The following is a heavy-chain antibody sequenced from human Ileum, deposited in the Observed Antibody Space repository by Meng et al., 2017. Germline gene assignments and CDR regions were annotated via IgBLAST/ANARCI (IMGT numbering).Heavy chain of an antibody. Sequence: QVQLQESGPGLVKPSGTLFLTCAVSGGSISSSIWWSWVRQPPEKGLEWIGEIHHSGTTNYSPSLKSRLTISVDKSKTQFSLKLQSVTAADTAVYFCARGVVSGSHYNTYWGQGILVTVSS. CDR2: IHHSGTT. CDR3: ARGVVSGSHYNTY. J-gene: IGHJ4*02. V-gene: IGHV4-4*02. D-gene: IGHD3-10*01. CDR1: GGSISSSIW.